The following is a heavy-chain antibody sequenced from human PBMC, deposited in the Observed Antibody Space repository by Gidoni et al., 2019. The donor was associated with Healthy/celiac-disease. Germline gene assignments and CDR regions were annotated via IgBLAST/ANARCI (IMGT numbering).Heavy chain of an antibody. CDR2: ISYDGSNK. J-gene: IGHJ4*02. CDR1: GFPFSSYA. D-gene: IGHD6-19*01. V-gene: IGHV3-30-3*01. Sequence: VVQPGRSLRLSCAASGFPFSSYAMHWVRQAPGKGLELVAVISYDGSNKYYADSVKGRFTISRDNFKNTLYLQMNSLRAEDTAVYYCARDRIPKRGAVAGTLRYWGQGTLVTVSS. CDR3: ARDRIPKRGAVAGTLRY.